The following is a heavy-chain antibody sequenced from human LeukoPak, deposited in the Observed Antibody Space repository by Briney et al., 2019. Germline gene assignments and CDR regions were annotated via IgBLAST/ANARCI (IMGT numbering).Heavy chain of an antibody. V-gene: IGHV4-59*01. CDR3: ARGLSYDSSGYYYHNYYYYYYMDV. CDR2: IYYSGST. D-gene: IGHD3-22*01. Sequence: SETLSLTRTVSGGSISSYYWSWIRQPPGKGLEWIGYIYYSGSTNYNPSLKSRVTISVDTSKNQFSLKLSSVTAADTAVYYCARGLSYDSSGYYYHNYYYYYYMDVWGKGTTVTISS. CDR1: GGSISSYY. J-gene: IGHJ6*03.